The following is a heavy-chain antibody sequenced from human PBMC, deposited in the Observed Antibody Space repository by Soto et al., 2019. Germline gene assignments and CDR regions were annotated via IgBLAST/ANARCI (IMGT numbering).Heavy chain of an antibody. D-gene: IGHD6-13*01. CDR1: GFTFSNYG. J-gene: IGHJ6*02. Sequence: QVQVVESGGGVVQPGRSLRLSCATSGFTFSNYGMHWVRQAPGKGLEWVAVIWDDGSNKYYADSVKGRFTISRDNSRNTLYLQMNSLRADDTALYYCARDSDRSSWPSRMDVWGQGTTVTVS. CDR2: IWDDGSNK. CDR3: ARDSDRSSWPSRMDV. V-gene: IGHV3-33*01.